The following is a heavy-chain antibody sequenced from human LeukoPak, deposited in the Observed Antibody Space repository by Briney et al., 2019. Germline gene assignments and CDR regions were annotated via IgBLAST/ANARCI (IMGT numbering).Heavy chain of an antibody. V-gene: IGHV1-18*01. CDR3: ARDLESPDY. J-gene: IGHJ4*02. CDR1: GYTFTSYG. CDR2: ISTNNGNT. D-gene: IGHD3-3*01. Sequence: GASVKVSCKASGYTFTSYGITWMRQAPGQGLEWMGWISTNNGNTNYVQKFQGRVTMTTDTSTSTAYMELRSLTSDDTAVYYCARDLESPDYWGQGTLVTVSS.